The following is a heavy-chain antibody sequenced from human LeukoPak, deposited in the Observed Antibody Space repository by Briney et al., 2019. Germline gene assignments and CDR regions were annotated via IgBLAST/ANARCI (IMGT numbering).Heavy chain of an antibody. D-gene: IGHD6-19*01. CDR1: GYTFTSFD. CDR2: MNPNSGNT. J-gene: IGHJ6*03. CDR3: ARGPQWRGDYYYMDI. Sequence: ASVRVSCKASGYTFTSFDINWVRQATRQGLAWMGWMNPNSGNTGYAQKFQGRVTMAMNTSISTAYIELRSLRSEDTAVYYCARGPQWRGDYYYMDIWGKGTTVTVSS. V-gene: IGHV1-8*01.